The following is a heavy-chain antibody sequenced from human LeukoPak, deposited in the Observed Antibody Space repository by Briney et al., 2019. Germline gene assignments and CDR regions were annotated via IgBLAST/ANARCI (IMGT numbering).Heavy chain of an antibody. CDR1: GGSISSYY. CDR3: ARLGVYSSGWYNHHWFDP. Sequence: PSETLSLTCTVSGGSISSYYWSWIRQPPGKGLEWIGCIYYSGSTNYNPSLKSRVTISVDTSKNQFSLKLSSVTAADTAVYYCARLGVYSSGWYNHHWFDPWGQGTLVTVSS. D-gene: IGHD6-19*01. J-gene: IGHJ5*02. V-gene: IGHV4-59*01. CDR2: IYYSGST.